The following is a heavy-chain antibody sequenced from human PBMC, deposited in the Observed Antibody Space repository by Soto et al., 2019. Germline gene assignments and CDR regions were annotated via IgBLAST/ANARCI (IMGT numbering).Heavy chain of an antibody. CDR1: GYTFTSYD. Sequence: ASVKVSCKASGYTFTSYDINWVRQATGQGLEWMGWMNPNSGNTGYAQKFQGRVTMTRNTSISTAYMELSSLRSEDTAVYYCARSWYGSGSYRPNWFDPWGQGTLGTVSS. CDR3: ARSWYGSGSYRPNWFDP. J-gene: IGHJ5*02. CDR2: MNPNSGNT. D-gene: IGHD3-10*01. V-gene: IGHV1-8*01.